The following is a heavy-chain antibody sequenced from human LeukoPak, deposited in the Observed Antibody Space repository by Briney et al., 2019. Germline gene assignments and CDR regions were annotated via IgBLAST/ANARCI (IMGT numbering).Heavy chain of an antibody. CDR3: ARGTDYSDRHRRRFAFDI. V-gene: IGHV1-69*05. CDR1: GGTFSSYA. D-gene: IGHD4-11*01. Sequence: SVKVSCKASGGTFSSYAISWVRQAPGQGLEWMGGIIPIFGTANYAQKFQGRVTITTDESTSTAYMELSSLRSEDTAVYYCARGTDYSDRHRRRFAFDIWGQGTMVTVSS. CDR2: IIPIFGTA. J-gene: IGHJ3*02.